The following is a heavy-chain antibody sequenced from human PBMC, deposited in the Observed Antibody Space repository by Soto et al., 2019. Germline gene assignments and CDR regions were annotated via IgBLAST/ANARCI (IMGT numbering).Heavy chain of an antibody. D-gene: IGHD3-22*01. Sequence: QLQLQESGPGLVKPSETLSLTCTVSGGSISSSSYYWGWIRQPPGKGLEWIGSIYYSGSTYYNPSLKSRVTISVDTSKNQFSLKLSSVTAADTAVYYCARHGYYDSSGYYYAWFDPWGQGTLVTVSS. V-gene: IGHV4-39*01. CDR2: IYYSGST. CDR1: GGSISSSSYY. CDR3: ARHGYYDSSGYYYAWFDP. J-gene: IGHJ5*02.